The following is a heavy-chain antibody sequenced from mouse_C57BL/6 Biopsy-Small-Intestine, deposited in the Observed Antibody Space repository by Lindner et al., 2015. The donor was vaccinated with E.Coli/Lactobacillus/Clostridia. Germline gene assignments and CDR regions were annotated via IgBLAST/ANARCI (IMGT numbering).Heavy chain of an antibody. Sequence: VQLQESGPELVKPGDSVKISCKASGYSFTGHLVNWVMQSHGKSLEWIGRINPNNGETFYNQKFKGKATLTVDKSSSTAHVELRSLTSEDSAVYYCARILDGNYVDYYAMDYWGQGTSVTVSS. CDR2: INPNNGET. D-gene: IGHD2-1*01. CDR3: ARILDGNYVDYYAMDY. CDR1: GYSFTGHL. V-gene: IGHV1-20*01. J-gene: IGHJ4*01.